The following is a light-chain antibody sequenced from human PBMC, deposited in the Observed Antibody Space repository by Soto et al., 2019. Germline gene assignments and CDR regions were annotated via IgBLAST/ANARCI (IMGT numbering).Light chain of an antibody. Sequence: DIVMNQSPDSLTVSLGERATINCKSSQSLLHTNNKHYLAWYQQKPGQPPKLLIYWAFIRESGVPDRFSGSGSGTDFTLTISTLQAEDVAIYYCQQYLMTPQTFGQGTKVEIK. CDR3: QQYLMTPQT. V-gene: IGKV4-1*01. J-gene: IGKJ1*01. CDR2: WAF. CDR1: QSLLHTNNKHY.